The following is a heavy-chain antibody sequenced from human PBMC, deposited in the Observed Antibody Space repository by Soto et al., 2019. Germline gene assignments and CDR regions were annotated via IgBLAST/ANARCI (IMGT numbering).Heavy chain of an antibody. CDR1: GDSINSGGYY. CDR3: ARGRPIPFDL. CDR2: IYSSGSP. D-gene: IGHD6-6*01. V-gene: IGHV4-31*11. J-gene: IGHJ4*02. Sequence: QVQLQESGPGLVKPAQTLSLRCAVSGDSINSGGYYWSWIRQSPGKGLEWIGYIYSSGSPYYNPSLKRRATLSVNTSNNHFSLSLNSVTAADTAVYYCARGRPIPFDLWGQGTLVTVSS.